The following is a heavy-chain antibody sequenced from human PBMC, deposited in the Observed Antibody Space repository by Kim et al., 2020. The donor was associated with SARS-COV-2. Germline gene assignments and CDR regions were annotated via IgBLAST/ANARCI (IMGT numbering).Heavy chain of an antibody. J-gene: IGHJ6*02. CDR2: IYYSGST. D-gene: IGHD1-26*01. V-gene: IGHV4-59*01. CDR1: GGSISSYY. CDR3: AGDSYSGSYYPNYYYYGMDV. Sequence: SETLSLTCTVSGGSISSYYWSWIRQPPGKGLEWIGYIYYSGSTNYNPSLKSRVTISVDTSKNQFSLKLSSVTAADTAVYYCAGDSYSGSYYPNYYYYGMDVWGQGTTVTVSS.